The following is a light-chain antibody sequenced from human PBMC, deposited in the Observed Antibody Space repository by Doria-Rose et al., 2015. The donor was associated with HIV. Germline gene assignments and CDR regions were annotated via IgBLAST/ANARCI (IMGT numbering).Light chain of an antibody. CDR3: HQYGTSWT. V-gene: IGKV3-20*01. CDR2: DGS. CDR1: QSFSSTY. J-gene: IGKJ1*01. Sequence: TQSPGTLSLSPGERATLSCRASQSFSSTYLAWYQQKPGQAPSLLIYDGSTRATGIPDGFSASGSGTDFTLTINRLEPEDFALYYCHQYGTSWTFGQRTKVEI.